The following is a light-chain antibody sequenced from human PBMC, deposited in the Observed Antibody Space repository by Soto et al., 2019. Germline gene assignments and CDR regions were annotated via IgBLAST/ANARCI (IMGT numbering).Light chain of an antibody. V-gene: IGLV2-14*01. CDR2: EVS. Sequence: QSALTQPPSASGSPGQSVTISCTGTSSDVGGYNYVSWYQQHPGNAPKLMIYEVSKRPSGVSNRFSGSKSGNTASLTISGLQAEDEADYYCSSYTNSSPYVFGTGTKLTVL. J-gene: IGLJ1*01. CDR1: SSDVGGYNY. CDR3: SSYTNSSPYV.